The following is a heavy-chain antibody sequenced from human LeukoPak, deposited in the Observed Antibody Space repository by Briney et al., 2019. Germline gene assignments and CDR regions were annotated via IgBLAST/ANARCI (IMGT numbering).Heavy chain of an antibody. J-gene: IGHJ5*02. CDR2: IDPSDSYT. V-gene: IGHV5-10-1*04. CDR1: GYSFTSYW. D-gene: IGHD3-9*01. CDR3: ARGYFDWLLYGNNWFDP. Sequence: GESLKISCKGSGYSFTSYWISWVRQMPGKGLEWMGRIDPSDSYTNYSPSFQGQVTISADKSISTAYLQWSSLKASDTAMYYCARGYFDWLLYGNNWFDPWGQGTLVTVSS.